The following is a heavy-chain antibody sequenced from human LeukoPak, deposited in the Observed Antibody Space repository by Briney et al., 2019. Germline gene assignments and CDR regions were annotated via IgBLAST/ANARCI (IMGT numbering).Heavy chain of an antibody. Sequence: GGTLRLSCAASGFTFRTSGMSWVRQAPGKGLEWVSAISGSGASTYYADSVKGRFTISRDNSKNTLYLQLNSLRAEDTAVYYCAKDKELRYFDWLFDLDYWGQGTLVTVSS. D-gene: IGHD3-9*01. J-gene: IGHJ4*02. CDR1: GFTFRTSG. V-gene: IGHV3-23*01. CDR3: AKDKELRYFDWLFDLDY. CDR2: ISGSGAST.